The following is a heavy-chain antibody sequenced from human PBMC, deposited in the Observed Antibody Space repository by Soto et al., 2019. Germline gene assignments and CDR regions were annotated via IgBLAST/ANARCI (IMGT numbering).Heavy chain of an antibody. CDR2: ISAYNGNT. J-gene: IGHJ4*02. CDR3: ARSLYPYSSSSDLVDH. V-gene: IGHV1-18*01. CDR1: GYTFTSYG. D-gene: IGHD6-13*01. Sequence: QVQLVQSGAEVKKPGASVKVSCKASGYTFTSYGISWVRQAPGQGLEWMGWISAYNGNTNYAQKLQGRVTMTTDTSTSTAYMELRSLRSDDTAVDYCARSLYPYSSSSDLVDHWGQGTLVPVSS.